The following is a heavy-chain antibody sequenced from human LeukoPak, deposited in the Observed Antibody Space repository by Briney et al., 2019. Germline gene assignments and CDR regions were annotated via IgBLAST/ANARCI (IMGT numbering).Heavy chain of an antibody. CDR2: ITWNSGRT. CDR3: AKGSGAWFSGNDYYFDY. D-gene: IGHD1-1*01. Sequence: GGSLRLSCSASGFTFGDYAMHWVRQTPGKGLEWVSSITWNSGRTDYGDSVKGRFTISRDSAKKSLYLQMNSLRADDTAVYYCAKGSGAWFSGNDYYFDYWGQGALVTVSS. V-gene: IGHV3-9*01. CDR1: GFTFGDYA. J-gene: IGHJ4*02.